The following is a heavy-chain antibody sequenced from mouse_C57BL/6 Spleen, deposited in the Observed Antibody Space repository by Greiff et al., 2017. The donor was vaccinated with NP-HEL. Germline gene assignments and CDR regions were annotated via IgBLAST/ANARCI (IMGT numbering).Heavy chain of an antibody. D-gene: IGHD3-1*01. J-gene: IGHJ2*01. V-gene: IGHV1-82*01. CDR3: ARSKSPGLDY. CDR2: IYPGDGDT. CDR1: GYAFSSSW. Sequence: ESGPELVKPGASVKISCKASGYAFSSSWMNWVKQRPGKGLEWIGRIYPGDGDTNYNGKFKGKATLTADQTSSTAYMHRSSLTSEDSAVYFCARSKSPGLDYWGKGTTLTVSS.